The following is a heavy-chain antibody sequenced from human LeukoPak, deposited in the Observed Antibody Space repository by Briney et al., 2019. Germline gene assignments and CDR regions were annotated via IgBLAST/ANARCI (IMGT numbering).Heavy chain of an antibody. CDR2: TYYRSKWYN. J-gene: IGHJ3*02. V-gene: IGHV6-1*01. CDR1: GDSVSSNSAV. D-gene: IGHD2-15*01. Sequence: SQTLSLTCAISGDSVSSNSAVWNWIRQSPSRGFEWLGRTYYRSKWYNDYAVSVKSRITIKPDTSKNQFSLQLNSATPEDTAVYYCARLGLGGAFDIWGQGTMVTVSS. CDR3: ARLGLGGAFDI.